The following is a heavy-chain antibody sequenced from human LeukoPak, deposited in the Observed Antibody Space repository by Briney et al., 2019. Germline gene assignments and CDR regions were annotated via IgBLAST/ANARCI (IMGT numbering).Heavy chain of an antibody. Sequence: GGSLRLSCAASGFTFSSYAMSWVRQAPGKGLEWVSAISGSGGSTYYADSVKGRFTISGDNSKNTLYLQMNSLRAEDTAVYYCAKEPYDYVWGSYPSGSYWGQGTLVTVSS. D-gene: IGHD3-16*02. CDR3: AKEPYDYVWGSYPSGSY. J-gene: IGHJ4*02. V-gene: IGHV3-23*01. CDR1: GFTFSSYA. CDR2: ISGSGGST.